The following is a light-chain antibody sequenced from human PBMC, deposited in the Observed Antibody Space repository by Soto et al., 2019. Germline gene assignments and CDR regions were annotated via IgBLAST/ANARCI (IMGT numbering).Light chain of an antibody. CDR2: EAS. V-gene: IGKV1-5*03. CDR3: QRYTTSSWT. Sequence: DIPMTQSPSTLSASVGDRVTITCRASHNIRKGMAWFQQRPGKAPRLLIYEASTLESGVPTRFSGSGFWTEFTLTINSLQPDDIATYDCQRYTTSSWTFGQGTKVEIK. CDR1: HNIRKG. J-gene: IGKJ1*01.